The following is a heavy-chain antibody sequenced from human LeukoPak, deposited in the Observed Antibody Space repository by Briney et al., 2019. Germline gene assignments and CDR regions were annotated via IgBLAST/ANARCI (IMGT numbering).Heavy chain of an antibody. CDR1: GGSFSGYY. D-gene: IGHD2-15*01. Sequence: SETLSLTCAVYGGSFSGYYWSWIRQPPGKGLEWIGEINHSGSTNYNPSLKSRVTISVDTSKNQFSLKLSSVTAADTAVYYCATEYCSGGSCYSYSSGWPVDWGQGTLVTVSS. J-gene: IGHJ4*02. CDR2: INHSGST. V-gene: IGHV4-34*01. CDR3: ATEYCSGGSCYSYSSGWPVD.